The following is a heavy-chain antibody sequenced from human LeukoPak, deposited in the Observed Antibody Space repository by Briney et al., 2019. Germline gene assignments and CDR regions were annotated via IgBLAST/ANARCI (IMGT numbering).Heavy chain of an antibody. Sequence: GGALRLSCAASGCTFSSYSTNWARQAPGKGLEWVSSISASPYIYYADSVKGRFTISRDDSKNSLYLQMNSLRAEDTALYYCARGGLSGQRTDLFDIWGQGTMVTVSS. CDR1: GCTFSSYS. CDR3: ARGGLSGQRTDLFDI. CDR2: ISASPYI. V-gene: IGHV3-21*01. D-gene: IGHD2/OR15-2a*01. J-gene: IGHJ3*02.